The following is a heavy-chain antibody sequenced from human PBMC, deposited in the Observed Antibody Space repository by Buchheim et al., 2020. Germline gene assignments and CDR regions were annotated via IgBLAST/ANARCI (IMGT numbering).Heavy chain of an antibody. J-gene: IGHJ4*02. D-gene: IGHD3-22*01. CDR1: GFTFSSYA. Sequence: EVQLLESGGGLVQPGGSLRLSCAASGFTFSSYAMSWVRQAPGKGLELVSAIIGSCGSKYYADSVKGRFTNCRDNSKNTLYVQMNSLRDDDTAVYYCASSEWEDSGYYFGFGGQGTL. V-gene: IGHV3-23*01. CDR3: ASSEWEDSGYYFGF. CDR2: IIGSCGSK.